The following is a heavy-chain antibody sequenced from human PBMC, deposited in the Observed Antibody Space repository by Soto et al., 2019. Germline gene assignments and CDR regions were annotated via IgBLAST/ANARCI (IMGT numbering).Heavy chain of an antibody. CDR2: ISGSGGGT. Sequence: GGSLRLSCTASGFTFPSCAMSWVRQAPGKGLEWVSAISGSGGGTFYADSVKARFTISRDNSKNTLFLQMNSLTAEDTAVYFCVEAPFDIAARPAPMDYWGQETLVTVSS. J-gene: IGHJ4*02. CDR1: GFTFPSCA. V-gene: IGHV3-23*01. CDR3: VEAPFDIAARPAPMDY. D-gene: IGHD2-2*01.